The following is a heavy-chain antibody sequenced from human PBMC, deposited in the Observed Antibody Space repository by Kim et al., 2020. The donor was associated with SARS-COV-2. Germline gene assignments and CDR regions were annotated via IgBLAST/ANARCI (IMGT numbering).Heavy chain of an antibody. CDR1: GLTFDESA. Sequence: GGSLRLSCAASGLTFDESAMNWVRQAPGKGLAWVAVISCDGRSEEYADSVKGRFTISRDNSKSTLYLQMNSLRVEDTAVYFCARGNYLESICLWSYYNAMVLGRQGTSVTLPS. CDR2: ISCDGRSE. D-gene: IGHD3-10*01. V-gene: IGHV3-30-3*01. CDR3: ARGNYLESICLWSYYNAMVL. J-gene: IGHJ6*02.